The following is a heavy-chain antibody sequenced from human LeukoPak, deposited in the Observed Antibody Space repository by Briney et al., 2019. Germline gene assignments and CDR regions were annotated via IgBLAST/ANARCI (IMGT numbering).Heavy chain of an antibody. V-gene: IGHV3-11*04. Sequence: GGSLRLSCAASGFTFSDYYMGWIRQAPGKGLEWASYIGSSGSKTYHADSVKGRFTISRDNAKNSLYLQLSSLTAEDTAVYYCARGRQLVGHWGQGTLVTVSS. D-gene: IGHD6-13*01. J-gene: IGHJ4*02. CDR2: IGSSGSKT. CDR3: ARGRQLVGH. CDR1: GFTFSDYY.